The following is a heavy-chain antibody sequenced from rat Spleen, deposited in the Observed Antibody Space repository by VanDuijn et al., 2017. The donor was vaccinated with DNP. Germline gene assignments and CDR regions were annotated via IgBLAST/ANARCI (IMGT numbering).Heavy chain of an antibody. CDR1: GYSISGSY. CDR2: ISYSGTT. Sequence: EVQLQESGPGLVKPSQSLSLTCSVTGYSISGSYRWNWIRKFPGNKMEWIGHISYSGTTSYHPSLKSRISITRDTSKNQFFLQLNSVTTEDTATYYCARTAIENYFDYWGQGVMVTVSS. CDR3: ARTAIENYFDY. J-gene: IGHJ2*01. D-gene: IGHD1-2*01. V-gene: IGHV3-1*01.